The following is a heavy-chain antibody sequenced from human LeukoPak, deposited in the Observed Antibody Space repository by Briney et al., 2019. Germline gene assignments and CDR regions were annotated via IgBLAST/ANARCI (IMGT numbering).Heavy chain of an antibody. V-gene: IGHV3-30-3*01. CDR3: ARGGGAAAAPFDY. CDR1: GFTFSSYA. D-gene: IGHD6-13*01. CDR2: ISYDGSNK. Sequence: GGSLRLSCAASGFTFSSYAMHWVRQAPGKGLEWVAVISYDGSNKYYADSVKGRFTISRDNSKNTLYLQMNSLRAEDTAVYYCARGGGAAAAPFDYWGQGTLVTVSS. J-gene: IGHJ4*02.